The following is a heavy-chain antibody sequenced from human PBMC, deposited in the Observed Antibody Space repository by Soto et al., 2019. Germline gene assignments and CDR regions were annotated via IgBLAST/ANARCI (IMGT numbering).Heavy chain of an antibody. J-gene: IGHJ4*02. CDR3: ARYNSGPFDY. V-gene: IGHV1-3*01. Sequence: GASVKASCKASGYTFTSYLMHWVRQAPGQRLEWMGWISAGNDNTKYSQKFQGRVTITRDTSASTAYMELSSLRSEDTAVYYCARYNSGPFDYWGQGTLVTVSS. D-gene: IGHD6-19*01. CDR2: ISAGNDNT. CDR1: GYTFTSYL.